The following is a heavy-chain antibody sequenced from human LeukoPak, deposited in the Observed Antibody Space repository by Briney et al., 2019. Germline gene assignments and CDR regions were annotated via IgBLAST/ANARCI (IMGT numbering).Heavy chain of an antibody. CDR2: INPSGGST. D-gene: IGHD5-18*01. CDR1: GYTFTSYY. CDR3: ASSLTAMALIDY. Sequence: ASVKVSCKASGYTFTSYYMHWVRQAPGQGLEWMGIINPSGGSTSYAQKFQGRVTMTRGTSTSTVYMELSSLRSEDTAVYYCASSLTAMALIDYWGQGTLVTVSS. V-gene: IGHV1-46*01. J-gene: IGHJ4*02.